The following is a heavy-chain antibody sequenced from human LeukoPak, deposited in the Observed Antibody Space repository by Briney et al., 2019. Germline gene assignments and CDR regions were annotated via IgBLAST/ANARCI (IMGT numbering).Heavy chain of an antibody. D-gene: IGHD6-19*01. J-gene: IGHJ4*02. CDR2: ISSGGTTI. V-gene: IGHV3-11*01. CDR3: TTDVRRQWLGY. CDR1: AFTFSDSY. Sequence: GGSLRLSCAASAFTFSDSYMTWIRQAPGKGLEWVSYISSGGTTIYYGDSVKGRFTISRDNAKNSLYLQMNSLRAEDTAVYYCTTDVRRQWLGYWGQGTLVTVSS.